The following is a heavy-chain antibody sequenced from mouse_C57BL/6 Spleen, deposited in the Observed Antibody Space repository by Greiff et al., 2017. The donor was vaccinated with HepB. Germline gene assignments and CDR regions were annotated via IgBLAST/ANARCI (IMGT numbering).Heavy chain of an antibody. J-gene: IGHJ2*01. CDR3: ARSYYGSSYYFDY. D-gene: IGHD1-1*01. Sequence: VQLQQPGAELVKPGASVKLSCKASGYTFTSYWMHWVKQRPGQGLEWIGMIHPNSGSTNYNEKFKSKATLTVDKSSSTAYMQLSSLTSEDSAVYDCARSYYGSSYYFDYWGQGTTLTVSS. CDR2: IHPNSGST. CDR1: GYTFTSYW. V-gene: IGHV1-64*01.